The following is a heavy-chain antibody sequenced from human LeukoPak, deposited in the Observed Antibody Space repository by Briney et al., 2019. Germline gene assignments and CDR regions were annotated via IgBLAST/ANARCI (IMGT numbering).Heavy chain of an antibody. CDR1: GFTFSSYS. D-gene: IGHD3-22*01. CDR3: ARDYYDSSGYTY. Sequence: PGGSLRLSCAASGFTFSSYSMNWVRRAPGKGLEWVSSISSSSSYIYCADSVKGRFTISRDNAKNSLYLQMNSLRAEDTAVYYCARDYYDSSGYTYWGQGTLVTVSS. J-gene: IGHJ4*02. CDR2: ISSSSSYI. V-gene: IGHV3-21*01.